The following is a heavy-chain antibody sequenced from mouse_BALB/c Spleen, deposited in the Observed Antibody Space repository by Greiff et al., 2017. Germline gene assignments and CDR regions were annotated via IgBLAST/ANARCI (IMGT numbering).Heavy chain of an antibody. CDR1: GYAFTSYN. D-gene: IGHD1-1*01. CDR2: IDPYNGGT. V-gene: IGHV1S135*01. Sequence: EVHLVESGPELVKPGASVKVSCKASGYAFTSYNMYWVKQSHGKSLEWIGYIDPYNGGTSYNQKFKGKATLTVDKSSSTAYMHLNSLTSEDSAVYYCARSHYGSSYGFAYWGQGTLVTVSA. CDR3: ARSHYGSSYGFAY. J-gene: IGHJ3*01.